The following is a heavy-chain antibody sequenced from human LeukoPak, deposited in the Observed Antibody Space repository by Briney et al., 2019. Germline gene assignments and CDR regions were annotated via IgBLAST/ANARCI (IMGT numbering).Heavy chain of an antibody. V-gene: IGHV1-18*01. D-gene: IGHD6-6*01. J-gene: IGHJ1*01. Sequence: ASVKVSCKASGYTFTSYGISWVRQAPGQGLEWMGWISAYNGNTNYAQKLQGRVTMTTDTSTSTAYMELRSLRSDDTAVYYCARDRPGGSSPPGAEYLQHWGQGTLVTVSS. CDR2: ISAYNGNT. CDR1: GYTFTSYG. CDR3: ARDRPGGSSPPGAEYLQH.